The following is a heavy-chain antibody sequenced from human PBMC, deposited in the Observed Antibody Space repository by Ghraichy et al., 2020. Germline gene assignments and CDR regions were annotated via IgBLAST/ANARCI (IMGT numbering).Heavy chain of an antibody. CDR1: RGSVAGGSYF. J-gene: IGHJ4*02. Sequence: SETLSLTCTVSRGSVAGGSYFWSWIRQPPGKGLYWIGFIFTVGNSTYNPSLKSRVTISVDTSKNHFSLNLTSVTAADTAVYYCAGRGRRFDYWGQGTLVTVSS. V-gene: IGHV4-61*01. D-gene: IGHD3-10*01. CDR3: AGRGRRFDY. CDR2: IFTVGNS.